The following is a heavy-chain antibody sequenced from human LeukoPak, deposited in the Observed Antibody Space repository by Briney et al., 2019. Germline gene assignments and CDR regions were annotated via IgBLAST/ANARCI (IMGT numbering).Heavy chain of an antibody. CDR1: GFTVSNNY. V-gene: IGHV3-53*01. CDR3: ARYFDSSGRTPGGLDI. J-gene: IGHJ3*02. D-gene: IGHD3-22*01. CDR2: LYSGGTT. Sequence: GGSLRLSCAASGFTVSNNYMSWVRQAPGKGLDWVSVLYSGGTTYYADSVKGRFTISRDTSKNTLYLQMNSLRVEDTAVYYCARYFDSSGRTPGGLDIWGQGTMVTVSS.